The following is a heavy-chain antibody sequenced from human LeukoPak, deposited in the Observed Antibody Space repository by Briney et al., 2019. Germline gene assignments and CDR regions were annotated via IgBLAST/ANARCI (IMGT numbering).Heavy chain of an antibody. CDR1: GYTFSSYG. CDR2: ITVYNGNT. V-gene: IGHV1-18*01. CDR3: ARDQYDSVWGSYRPYFDS. Sequence: ASVKVSRKASGYTFSSYGISWVRQAPGQGLEWMGWITVYNGNTDYAQKFQGRVTMTTDTSTSTAYMELRSLRSEDTAVYYCARDQYDSVWGSYRPYFDSWGQGTLVTVSS. D-gene: IGHD3-16*02. J-gene: IGHJ4*02.